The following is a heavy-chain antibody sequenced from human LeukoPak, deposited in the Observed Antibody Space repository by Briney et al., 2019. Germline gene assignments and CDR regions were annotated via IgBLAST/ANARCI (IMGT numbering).Heavy chain of an antibody. CDR2: INPDSGGT. J-gene: IGHJ4*02. D-gene: IGHD6-19*01. CDR3: ARDRTISVSGLYY. V-gene: IGHV1-2*02. CDR1: GYTFTDYY. Sequence: ASVKVSCKASGYTFTDYYIHWVRQAPGQGLEWMGWINPDSGGTYYAQKFQGRVTMTRDTSISTAYMEVSSLRFDDTAVYYCARDRTISVSGLYYWGQGTLVTVSS.